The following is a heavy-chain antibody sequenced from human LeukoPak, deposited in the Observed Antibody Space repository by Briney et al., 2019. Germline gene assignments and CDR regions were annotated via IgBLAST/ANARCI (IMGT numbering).Heavy chain of an antibody. CDR3: ARHLRFGELLSPFDY. D-gene: IGHD3-10*01. J-gene: IGHJ4*02. CDR1: GYSFTSYW. CDR2: IYPGDSDT. Sequence: GESLKISCKGSGYSFTSYWIGWVRQMPGKGLEWMGIIYPGDSDTRYSPSFQGQVTISADKSISTAYLQWSSLKASGTAMYYCARHLRFGELLSPFDYWGQGTLVTVSS. V-gene: IGHV5-51*01.